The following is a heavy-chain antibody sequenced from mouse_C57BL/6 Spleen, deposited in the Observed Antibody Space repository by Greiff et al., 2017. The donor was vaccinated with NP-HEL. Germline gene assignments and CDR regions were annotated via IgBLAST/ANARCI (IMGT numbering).Heavy chain of an antibody. V-gene: IGHV1-50*01. CDR2: IDPSDSYT. D-gene: IGHD1-2*01. J-gene: IGHJ2*01. CDR3: ASLLQGY. CDR1: GYTFTSYW. Sequence: QVHVKQPGAELVKPGASVKLSCKASGYTFTSYWMQWVKQRPGQGLEWIGEIDPSDSYTNYNQKFKGKATLTVDTSSSTAYMQLSSLTSEDSAVYYCASLLQGYWGQGTTLTVSS.